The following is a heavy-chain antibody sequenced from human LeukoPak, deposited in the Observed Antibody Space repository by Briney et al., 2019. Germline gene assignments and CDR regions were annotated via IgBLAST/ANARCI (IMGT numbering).Heavy chain of an antibody. D-gene: IGHD3-22*01. V-gene: IGHV3-23*01. J-gene: IGHJ5*02. Sequence: GGSRRLSCTATGFSFTSTAMSWARQAPGKGLAWVSAISGSGAGTYYAESVKGRFTISRDNSKNTLYLQLNSLRVDDTAVYYCVKDPFYDSSAYPTWGQGTLVTVSS. CDR2: ISGSGAGT. CDR1: GFSFTSTA. CDR3: VKDPFYDSSAYPT.